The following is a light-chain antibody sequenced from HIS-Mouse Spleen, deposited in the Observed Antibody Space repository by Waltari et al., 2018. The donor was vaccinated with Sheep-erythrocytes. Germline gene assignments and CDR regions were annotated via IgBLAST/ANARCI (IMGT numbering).Light chain of an antibody. CDR1: SSNIGSNP. CDR2: SNN. Sequence: QSVLTQPPSASGTPAQRVTIACSGSSSNIGSNPVNWYQQPPGTAPKLLIYSNNHRPSGVPDRFSGSKSGTSASLAISGLQSEDEADYYCAAWDDSLNGPVFGGGTKLTVL. CDR3: AAWDDSLNGPV. V-gene: IGLV1-44*01. J-gene: IGLJ3*02.